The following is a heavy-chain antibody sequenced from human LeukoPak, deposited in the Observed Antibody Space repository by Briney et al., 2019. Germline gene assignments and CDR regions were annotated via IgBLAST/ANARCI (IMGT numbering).Heavy chain of an antibody. CDR1: EFTFITYS. V-gene: IGHV3-21*01. Sequence: GGSLRLSFAASEFTFITYSMNWFRQAPGKGLGWFPSIVISSSYIYYADSVKGRFTISRDNAKNSLYLQMNSLRAEDTAVYYCAREDYYYDSSGYTYYFDYWGQGTLVTVSS. D-gene: IGHD3-22*01. J-gene: IGHJ4*02. CDR2: IVISSSYI. CDR3: AREDYYYDSSGYTYYFDY.